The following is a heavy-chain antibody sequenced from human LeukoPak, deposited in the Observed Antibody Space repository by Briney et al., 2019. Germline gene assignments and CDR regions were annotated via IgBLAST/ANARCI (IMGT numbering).Heavy chain of an antibody. D-gene: IGHD3-22*01. CDR2: ISDGGTST. CDR1: GFIFDSNA. V-gene: IGHV3-23*01. J-gene: IGHJ4*02. CDR3: ATHYDSSGYYYEDRAFDDY. Sequence: GGSLRLSCATSGFIFDSNAMTWIRQAPGKGLEWVSGISDGGTSTYYADSVKGRFTVSRDNSKNTLFLQMNSLRAEDTAVYYCATHYDSSGYYYEDRAFDDYWGQGTLVTVSS.